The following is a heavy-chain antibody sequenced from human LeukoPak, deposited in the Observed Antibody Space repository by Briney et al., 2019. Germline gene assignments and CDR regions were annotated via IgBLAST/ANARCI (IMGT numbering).Heavy chain of an antibody. V-gene: IGHV4-39*01. Sequence: SETLSLTCTVSGGSISSDAYRWGWIRQPPGKGLEWIGNIYYSGYTYYNPSLKSRVTISVDTSKNQLSLKLTSVTAADTAVYYCARLDWGSGGSGSFDYWGRGTLVTVSS. D-gene: IGHD7-27*01. J-gene: IGHJ4*02. CDR2: IYYSGYT. CDR3: ARLDWGSGGSGSFDY. CDR1: GGSISSDAYR.